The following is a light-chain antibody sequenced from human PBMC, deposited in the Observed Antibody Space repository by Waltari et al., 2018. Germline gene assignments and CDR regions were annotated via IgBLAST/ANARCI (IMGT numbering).Light chain of an antibody. CDR1: QSVSSN. J-gene: IGKJ2*01. CDR2: GAS. V-gene: IGKV3-15*01. CDR3: QQYNNWPSDT. Sequence: EIVMTQSPATLSVSPGERATLSCRASQSVSSNLAWYQQKPGQAPRLLIYGASTRATGIPARFSGSGSGTEFTLTISSMQSEEFAVYYCQQYNNWPSDTFGQGTKLEIK.